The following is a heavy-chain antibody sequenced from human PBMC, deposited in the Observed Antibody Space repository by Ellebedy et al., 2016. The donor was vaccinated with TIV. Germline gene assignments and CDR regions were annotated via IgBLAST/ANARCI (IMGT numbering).Heavy chain of an antibody. J-gene: IGHJ5*02. CDR2: IYQDGGQK. CDR1: GFNFRSYW. V-gene: IGHV3-7*01. CDR3: ARRGSYGDYAVQVNNWFDA. Sequence: PGGSLRLSCAASGFNFRSYWMGWVRQAPGKGLAWVANIYQDGGQKYYVDSAEGRFTISRDNAKNSLYLEMKSLRVEDTALYYCARRGSYGDYAVQVNNWFDAWGQGIPVTVSP. D-gene: IGHD4-17*01.